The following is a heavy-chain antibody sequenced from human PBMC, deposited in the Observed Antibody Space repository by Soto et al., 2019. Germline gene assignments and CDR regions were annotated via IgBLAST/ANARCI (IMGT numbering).Heavy chain of an antibody. CDR1: GYTFTNYG. CDR2: ISPYNGHT. Sequence: QVQLAQSGGEVKKLGASLKVSCKASGYTFTNYGISWVRQAPGQGLEWMGWISPYNGHTNSAQKFEDRMSMTTDTSTDTAYMELRSLRTDHTAVYYCARDHPFIVATMSIDFWGQGTLVSVSS. CDR3: ARDHPFIVATMSIDF. J-gene: IGHJ4*02. D-gene: IGHD5-12*01. V-gene: IGHV1-18*01.